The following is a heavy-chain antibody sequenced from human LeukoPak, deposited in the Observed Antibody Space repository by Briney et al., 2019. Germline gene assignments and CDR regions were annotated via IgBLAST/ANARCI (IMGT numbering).Heavy chain of an antibody. J-gene: IGHJ4*02. CDR2: INPDSGGT. D-gene: IGHD3-3*01. V-gene: IGHV1-2*02. CDR3: ARDLGYSRRYYDFSD. CDR1: GYTFTGYY. Sequence: SVKVSCKASGYTFTGYYMHWVRQAPGQGLEWMGWINPDSGGTNYAQKFQGRVTMTRDTSITTAYMELSRLTSDDTAVYYCARDLGYSRRYYDFSDWGQGTLVTVSS.